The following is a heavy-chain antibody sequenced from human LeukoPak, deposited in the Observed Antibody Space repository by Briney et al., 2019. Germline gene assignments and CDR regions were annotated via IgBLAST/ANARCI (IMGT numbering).Heavy chain of an antibody. Sequence: ASVKVSCKASGYTFTGYYIHWVRQAPGQGLEWMGRINPNNGGTNYAQKLQGRVTMTTDTSTSTAYMELRSLRSDDTAVYYCARDLRLTIFGVVIFGYWGQGTLVTVSS. CDR2: INPNNGGT. V-gene: IGHV1-2*06. J-gene: IGHJ4*02. CDR1: GYTFTGYY. CDR3: ARDLRLTIFGVVIFGY. D-gene: IGHD3-3*01.